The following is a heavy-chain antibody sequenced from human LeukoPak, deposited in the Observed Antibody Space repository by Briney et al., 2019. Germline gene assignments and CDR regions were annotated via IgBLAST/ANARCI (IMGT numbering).Heavy chain of an antibody. V-gene: IGHV1-69*13. CDR2: IIPIFGTA. CDR3: ARAGGDSGYSYGFFVD. CDR1: GGTFSSYA. J-gene: IGHJ4*02. D-gene: IGHD5-18*01. Sequence: SVKVSCKASGGTFSSYAISWVRQAHGEGLEWMGGIIPIFGTANYAQKFQGRVTITADESTSTAYMELSSLRSEDTAVYYCARAGGDSGYSYGFFVDWGQGTLVTVSS.